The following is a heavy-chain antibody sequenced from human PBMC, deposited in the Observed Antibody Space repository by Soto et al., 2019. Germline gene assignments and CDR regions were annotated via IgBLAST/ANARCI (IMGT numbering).Heavy chain of an antibody. CDR1: GFSRTTRGLG. CDR3: AKGTVPFDY. J-gene: IGHJ4*02. Sequence: SGRTLGNATQTLTLTCTFSGFSRTTRGLGVGWIRQPPGKALEWLALIYWDDDKRYRPSLKSRLTITKDTSKNQVVLTMTNVDPVDTATYYCAKGTVPFDYWGQGTLVTVSS. D-gene: IGHD2-8*02. CDR2: IYWDDDK. V-gene: IGHV2-5*02.